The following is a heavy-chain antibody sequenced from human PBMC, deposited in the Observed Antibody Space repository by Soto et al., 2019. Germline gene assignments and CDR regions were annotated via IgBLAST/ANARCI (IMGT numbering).Heavy chain of an antibody. D-gene: IGHD3-9*01. V-gene: IGHV4-31*03. J-gene: IGHJ5*02. CDR2: IHYTGST. Sequence: SETLSLTCTVSGGSINSGAHYWNWIRQHPGKGLEWIGYIHYTGSTYYSPSLRSRVTMSVDPSKNLFSLRLSSVTAADTAVYYCARMRLDILTGDYDNWFDPWGQGTLVTVSS. CDR3: ARMRLDILTGDYDNWFDP. CDR1: GGSINSGAHY.